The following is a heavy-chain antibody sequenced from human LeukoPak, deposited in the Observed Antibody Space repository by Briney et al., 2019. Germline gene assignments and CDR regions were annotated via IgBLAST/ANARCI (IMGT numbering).Heavy chain of an antibody. V-gene: IGHV1-46*01. CDR3: ARRLWAYCGGDGYAQFFDP. J-gene: IGHJ5*02. CDR1: GYTFTSYY. CDR2: INPSGGST. D-gene: IGHD2-21*02. Sequence: GASVKVSCKASGYTFTSYYMHWVRQAPGQGLEWMGIINPSGGSTSYAQKFQGRVTMTRDTSTSTVYMELSSLRSEDTAVYYCARRLWAYCGGDGYAQFFDPWGQGTLVTVSS.